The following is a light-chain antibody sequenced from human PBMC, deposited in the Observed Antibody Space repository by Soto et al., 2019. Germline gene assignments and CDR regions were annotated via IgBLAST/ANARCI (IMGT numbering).Light chain of an antibody. CDR1: QSVSSN. Sequence: EIVMTQSPATLSVSPGERATLSCRASQSVSSNLAWYQQKPGQAPRLLIYGASTRATGIPARFSGSGSGTELTLTISSLQSEDLAVYYCQQYDSWPPTFGQGTKVEIK. CDR2: GAS. CDR3: QQYDSWPPT. V-gene: IGKV3-15*01. J-gene: IGKJ1*01.